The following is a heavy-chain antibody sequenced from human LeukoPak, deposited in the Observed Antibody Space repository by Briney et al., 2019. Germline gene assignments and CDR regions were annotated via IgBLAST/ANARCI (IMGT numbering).Heavy chain of an antibody. V-gene: IGHV4-30-4*08. CDR1: GGSISSGDYY. J-gene: IGHJ4*02. D-gene: IGHD1-26*01. Sequence: SQTLSLTCTVSGGSISSGDYYWSWIRQPPGKGLEWIGYIYYSGSTYYNPSLKSRVTISVDTSKNQFSLKLSSVTAADTAVYYCARHNSGSYGLIDYWGQGTLVTVSS. CDR3: ARHNSGSYGLIDY. CDR2: IYYSGST.